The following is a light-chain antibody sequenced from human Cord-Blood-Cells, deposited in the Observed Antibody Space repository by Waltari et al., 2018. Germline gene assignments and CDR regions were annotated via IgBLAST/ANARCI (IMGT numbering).Light chain of an antibody. CDR2: AAS. CDR3: QQSYSTPNLT. V-gene: IGKV1-39*01. J-gene: IGKJ4*01. Sequence: DIQMTQSPSSLSASVGDRVTITCRASQSISSYLNWYQQKPGKAPKLLIYAASSLQSGVPSRFSGSGSGTDFTLTISSLQLEDFATYYCQQSYSTPNLTFGGGTKVEIK. CDR1: QSISSY.